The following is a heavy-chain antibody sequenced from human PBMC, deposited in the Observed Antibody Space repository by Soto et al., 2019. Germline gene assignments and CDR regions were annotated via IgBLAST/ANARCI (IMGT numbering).Heavy chain of an antibody. CDR2: ISYDGSNK. Sequence: PGGSLRLSCAPSVFTFSSYGMHWVRQAPGKGLEWVAVISYDGSNKYYADSVKGRFTISRDNSKNTLYLQMNSLRAEDTAVYYCAKDLLHQWLVTGPSDYWGQGTLVTVSS. V-gene: IGHV3-30*18. CDR3: AKDLLHQWLVTGPSDY. J-gene: IGHJ4*02. D-gene: IGHD6-19*01. CDR1: VFTFSSYG.